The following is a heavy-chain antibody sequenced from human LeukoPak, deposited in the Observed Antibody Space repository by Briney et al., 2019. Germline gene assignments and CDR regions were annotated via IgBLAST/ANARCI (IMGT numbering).Heavy chain of an antibody. CDR1: GFTFSDAW. J-gene: IGHJ4*02. CDR3: ATGTGRSDFDY. V-gene: IGHV3-15*01. Sequence: GGSLRLSCAASGFTFSDAWMSWVRQAPGKGLEWVGRIKSKTDGGTRDFAAPVKGRFSTSRDDSKATVYLQMSSLKTEDTAVYHCATGTGRSDFDYWGRGTLVTVSS. CDR2: IKSKTDGGTR. D-gene: IGHD3/OR15-3a*01.